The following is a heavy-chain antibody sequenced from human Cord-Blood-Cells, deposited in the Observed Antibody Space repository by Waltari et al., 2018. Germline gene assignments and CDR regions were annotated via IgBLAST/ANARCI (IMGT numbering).Heavy chain of an antibody. CDR1: GASFSGYY. CDR3: ARGLYYYGSGSYNY. V-gene: IGHV4-34*01. D-gene: IGHD3-10*01. Sequence: QVQLQQWGAGLLKPSETLSLTCAVYGASFSGYYWSWIRQPPGKGLEWIGEIKHSGRPNYNPSLQSRVTISVDTSKNQFSLKLSSVTAADTAVYYCARGLYYYGSGSYNYWGQGTLVTVSS. J-gene: IGHJ4*02. CDR2: IKHSGRP.